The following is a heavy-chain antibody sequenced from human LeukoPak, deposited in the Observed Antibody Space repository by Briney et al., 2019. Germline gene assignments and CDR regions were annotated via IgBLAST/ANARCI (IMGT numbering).Heavy chain of an antibody. CDR1: GGSISSYY. D-gene: IGHD3-3*01. J-gene: IGHJ5*02. V-gene: IGHV4-59*01. Sequence: SETLSLTCTVSGGSISSYYWSWIRQPPGKGLEWIGYIYYSGSTNYNPSLKSRVTISVDTSKNQFSLKLSSVTAADTAVYYCAREFPPSYYDFWSGYSPRFDPWGQGTLVTGSS. CDR2: IYYSGST. CDR3: AREFPPSYYDFWSGYSPRFDP.